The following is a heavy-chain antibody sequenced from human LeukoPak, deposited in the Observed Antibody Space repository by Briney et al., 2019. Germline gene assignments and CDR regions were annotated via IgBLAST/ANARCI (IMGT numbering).Heavy chain of an antibody. CDR2: IYPGGSDT. CDR1: GFSFTNYW. Sequence: GESLKISCKGSGFSFTNYWIGWVRQMPGKGLEWMGIIYPGGSDTRYSPSFQGQVTISADRSISTAYLQWSSLKPSDTAIYYCASSIRPWAGSTSDFDYWGQGTMVTVSS. CDR3: ASSIRPWAGSTSDFDY. D-gene: IGHD1-26*01. J-gene: IGHJ4*02. V-gene: IGHV5-51*01.